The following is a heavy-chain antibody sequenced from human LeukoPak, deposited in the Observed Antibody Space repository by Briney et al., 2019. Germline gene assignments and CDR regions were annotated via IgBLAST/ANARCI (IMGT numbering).Heavy chain of an antibody. CDR1: GFTFSSYS. V-gene: IGHV3-21*01. CDR3: ARGPRGKAVGLTYYFDY. J-gene: IGHJ4*02. Sequence: GGSLRLSCAASGFTFSSYSMNWVRQAPGKGLEWVSSISSSSSYIYYADSVKGRFTISRDNAKNSLYLQMNSLRAEDTAVYYCARGPRGKAVGLTYYFDYWGQGTLVTVSS. D-gene: IGHD3-16*01. CDR2: ISSSSSYI.